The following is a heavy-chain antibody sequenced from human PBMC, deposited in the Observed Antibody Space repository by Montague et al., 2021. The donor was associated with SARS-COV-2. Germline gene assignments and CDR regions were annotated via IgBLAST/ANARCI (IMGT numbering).Heavy chain of an antibody. CDR2: VYHSGSS. CDR1: GGSSTGYY. V-gene: IGHV4-34*09. CDR3: ARGSSRFATQEFSFVF. J-gene: IGHJ4*02. Sequence: TLSLTCAVYGGSSTGYYWTWIRQSPGKGLEWIGEVYHSGSSKYNPSLKSRVTMSVDTTKNQFSLSLNSVTAADTAVHYCARGSSRFATQEFSFVFWGQGTLVSVSS. D-gene: IGHD2-15*01.